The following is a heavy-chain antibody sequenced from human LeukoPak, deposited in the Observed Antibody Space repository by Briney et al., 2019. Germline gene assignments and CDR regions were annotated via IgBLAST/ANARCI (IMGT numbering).Heavy chain of an antibody. Sequence: VASVKVSCNASGYTFTGYYMHWVRQAPGQGLEWMGWINPNSGGTNYAQKFQGWVTMTRDTSISTAYMELSSLRSEDTAVYYCAAGQGYSSGWPSPYYYYGMDVWGQGTTVTVSS. CDR3: AAGQGYSSGWPSPYYYYGMDV. CDR2: INPNSGGT. D-gene: IGHD6-19*01. V-gene: IGHV1-2*04. J-gene: IGHJ6*02. CDR1: GYTFTGYY.